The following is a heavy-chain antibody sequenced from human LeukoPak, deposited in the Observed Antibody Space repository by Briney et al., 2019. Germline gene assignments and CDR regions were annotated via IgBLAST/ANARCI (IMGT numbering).Heavy chain of an antibody. CDR1: GYTFTSYG. CDR3: ARPLSVLGYYYDSSGYYFYDY. J-gene: IGHJ4*02. CDR2: ISAYNGNT. D-gene: IGHD3-22*01. Sequence: ASVKVSCKASGYTFTSYGISWVRQAPGQGLEWMGWISAYNGNTNYAQKLQGRVTMTTDTSTSTAYMELRSLRSDDTAVYYCARPLSVLGYYYDSSGYYFYDYWGQGTLVTVSS. V-gene: IGHV1-18*01.